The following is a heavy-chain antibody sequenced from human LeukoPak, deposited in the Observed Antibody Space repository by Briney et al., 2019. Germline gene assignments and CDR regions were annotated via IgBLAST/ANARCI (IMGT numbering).Heavy chain of an antibody. V-gene: IGHV3-33*01. CDR2: IWYDGSNK. CDR3: ARDGHSNYILDV. CDR1: GFTFSSYG. Sequence: PGGSLRLSCAASGFTFSSYGMHWVRQAPGKGLEWVAVIWYDGSNKYYADSVKGRFTISRDNSKNTLCLQMNSLRAEDTAVYYCARDGHSNYILDVWGQGTTVTVSS. J-gene: IGHJ6*02. D-gene: IGHD4-11*01.